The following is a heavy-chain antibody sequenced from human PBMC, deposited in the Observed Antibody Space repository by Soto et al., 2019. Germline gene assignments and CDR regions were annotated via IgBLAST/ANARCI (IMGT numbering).Heavy chain of an antibody. V-gene: IGHV1-2*04. Sequence: ASVNVSFKASGYTFTAYYIHWVRQAPGQGRDWMGFINPNSGGTNYPQKFQGWLTMTSHTSISTAYMELSRLRSDHTAGHYFARGMYTDIVVVEAAIQEKQRRIAVAGTGDWFDPWGQGTLVTAPQ. CDR2: INPNSGGT. D-gene: IGHD2-2*02. CDR3: ARGMYTDIVVVEAAIQEKQRRIAVAGTGDWFDP. CDR1: GYTFTAYY. J-gene: IGHJ5*02.